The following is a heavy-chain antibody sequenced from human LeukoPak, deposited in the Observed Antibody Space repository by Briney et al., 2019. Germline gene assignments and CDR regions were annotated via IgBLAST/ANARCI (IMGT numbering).Heavy chain of an antibody. CDR2: INPSGGST. V-gene: IGHV1-46*01. Sequence: ASVKVSCKASGYTFTSYYMHWVRQAPGQGLEWMGIINPSGGSTSYAQKFQGRVTITRDTSTSTVYMELSSLRSEDTAVYYCARGSRWWELPYTRRAFDIWGQGTMVTVSS. D-gene: IGHD1-26*01. CDR3: ARGSRWWELPYTRRAFDI. J-gene: IGHJ3*02. CDR1: GYTFTSYY.